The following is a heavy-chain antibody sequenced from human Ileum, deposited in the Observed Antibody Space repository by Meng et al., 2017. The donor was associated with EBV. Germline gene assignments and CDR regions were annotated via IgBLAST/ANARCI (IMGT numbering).Heavy chain of an antibody. CDR2: IFYTGST. CDR3: ARDSNGDYGWVDP. Sequence: QVHLQESGPGLVKPSQTLSLTCTVSGDTLLNGGHYWTWLRQPPGKGLEWIGYIFYTGSTYYNPSLKSRVTISLDLSKNQFSLNLTSVTAADTAVYYCARDSNGDYGWVDPWGQGTLGTVSS. J-gene: IGHJ5*02. CDR1: GDTLLNGGHY. V-gene: IGHV4-30-4*01. D-gene: IGHD4-17*01.